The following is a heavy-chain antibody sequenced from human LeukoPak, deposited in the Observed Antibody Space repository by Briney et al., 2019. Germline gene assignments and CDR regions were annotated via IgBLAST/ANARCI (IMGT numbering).Heavy chain of an antibody. CDR2: ISAYNGNT. CDR1: GYTFTSYG. D-gene: IGHD6-6*01. CDR3: AREGSADHYYYYMDV. J-gene: IGHJ6*03. Sequence: GASVKVSCKASGYTFTSYGISWVRQAPGQGLEWMGWISAYNGNTDYAQKLQGRVTMTTDTSTSTAYMELRSLRSDDTAVYYCAREGSADHYYYYMDVWGKGTTVTVSS. V-gene: IGHV1-18*01.